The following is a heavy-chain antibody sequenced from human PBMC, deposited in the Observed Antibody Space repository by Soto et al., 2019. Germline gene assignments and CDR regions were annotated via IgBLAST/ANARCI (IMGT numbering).Heavy chain of an antibody. CDR2: ISYDGSEK. CDR3: AKSPNFYCSSPNCYKYYFDH. CDR1: GFTFNTYG. D-gene: IGHD2-2*02. J-gene: IGHJ4*02. Sequence: QEQLVESGGGVVQPGKSLRLSCAASGFTFNTYGMHWVRQAPGKGLEWVAVISYDGSEKSYVDSVKGRFTISKDNSKNNLYLHMNSLRPEDTAVYYCAKSPNFYCSSPNCYKYYFDHWGQGTRVTVYS. V-gene: IGHV3-30*18.